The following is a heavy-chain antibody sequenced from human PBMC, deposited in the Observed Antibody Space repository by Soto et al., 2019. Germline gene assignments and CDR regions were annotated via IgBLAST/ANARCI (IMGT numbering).Heavy chain of an antibody. D-gene: IGHD2-2*01. CDR2: ISYDGSHK. Sequence: GGSLRLSCAASGFTFSSYGMHWVRQAPGKGLEWVAVISYDGSHKYYADSVKGRFTISRDNSKNTLYLQMNSLRAEDTAVYYCAKVTGYCSSTSCRIDYYYYYGMDVWGQGTTVTVSS. CDR3: AKVTGYCSSTSCRIDYYYYYGMDV. J-gene: IGHJ6*02. V-gene: IGHV3-30*18. CDR1: GFTFSSYG.